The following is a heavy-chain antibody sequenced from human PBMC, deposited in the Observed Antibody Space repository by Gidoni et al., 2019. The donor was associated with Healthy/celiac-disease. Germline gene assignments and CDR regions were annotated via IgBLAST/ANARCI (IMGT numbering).Heavy chain of an antibody. J-gene: IGHJ4*02. D-gene: IGHD3-9*01. Sequence: EVQLVESGGGLVQPGGSLRLSYAASRFTFSSYSMNCVRQAPGKGLDWVSYISGSSSTIYDADSVKGRFTISRDNAKNSLYLQMNSLRDEDTAVYYCARDEYDIWTGYLYYFDYWGQGTLVTVSS. CDR3: ARDEYDIWTGYLYYFDY. CDR2: ISGSSSTI. V-gene: IGHV3-48*02. CDR1: RFTFSSYS.